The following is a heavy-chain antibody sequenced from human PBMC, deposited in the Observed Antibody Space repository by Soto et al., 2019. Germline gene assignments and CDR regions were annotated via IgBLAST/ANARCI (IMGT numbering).Heavy chain of an antibody. J-gene: IGHJ6*02. V-gene: IGHV1-69*13. Sequence: GASVRVSCKASGGTFSSYAISWVRQAPGQGLEWMGGIIPIFGTANYAQKFQGRVTITADESTSTAYMELSSLRSEDAAVYYCARDIGATVLGVIIYYYSYGMDGWGQGPMVTVSS. CDR1: GGTFSSYA. D-gene: IGHD3-10*01. CDR3: ARDIGATVLGVIIYYYSYGMDG. CDR2: IIPIFGTA.